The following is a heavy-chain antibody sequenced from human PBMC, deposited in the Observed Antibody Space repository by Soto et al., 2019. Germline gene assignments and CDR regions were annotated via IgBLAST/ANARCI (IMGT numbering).Heavy chain of an antibody. D-gene: IGHD4-17*01. CDR2: ISWDSGRL. CDR1: GFTFDDYA. V-gene: IGHV3-9*01. J-gene: IGHJ6*02. CDR3: AKDYGDYGKYGLDV. Sequence: EVQLVESGGGLVQPGRSLRLSCAAYGFTFDDYAMHWVRQAPGKGLEWVSGISWDSGRLGYADSVKGRFTISRDNAKNARYLQMNSLRTDGTAFYYCAKDYGDYGKYGLDVWGQGTTVTVSS.